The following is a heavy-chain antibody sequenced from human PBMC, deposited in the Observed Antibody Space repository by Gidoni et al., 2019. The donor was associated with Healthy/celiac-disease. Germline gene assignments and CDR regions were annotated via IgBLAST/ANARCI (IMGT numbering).Heavy chain of an antibody. D-gene: IGHD3-10*01. V-gene: IGHV1-2*02. J-gene: IGHJ4*02. CDR3: ARVGRAVRGVTD. CDR1: GYTFTGYY. CDR2: INPNRGGT. Sequence: QVQLVQSGAEVKKPGASVKVSCKASGYTFTGYYMHWVRQAPGQGLEWMGWINPNRGGTNYAQKFQGRVTMTRDTSISTAYMELSRLRSDDTAVYYCARVGRAVRGVTDWGQGTLVTVSS.